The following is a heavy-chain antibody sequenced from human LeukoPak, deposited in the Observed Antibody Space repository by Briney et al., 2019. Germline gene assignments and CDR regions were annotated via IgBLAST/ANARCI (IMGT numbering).Heavy chain of an antibody. V-gene: IGHV3-33*01. CDR1: GFTFSSYG. Sequence: YPGGPLRLSCAASGFTFSSYGMHWVRQAPGKGLEWVAVIWYDGSNKYYADSVKGRFTISRDNSKNTLYLQMNSLRAEDTAVYYCAGSGSVFWFDPWGQGTLVTVSS. CDR2: IWYDGSNK. CDR3: AGSGSVFWFDP. J-gene: IGHJ5*02. D-gene: IGHD1-26*01.